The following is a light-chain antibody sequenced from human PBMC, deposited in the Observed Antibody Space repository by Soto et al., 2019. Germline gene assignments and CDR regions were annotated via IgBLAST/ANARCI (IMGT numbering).Light chain of an antibody. CDR2: DVT. Sequence: QSALTQPRSVSGSPGQSVTISCTGTSSDVGGYNYVSWYQQHPGKAPKLIMYDVTKRPSGVPDRFSGSKSGNTASLTISGLQAEDEADYYCCSYATGATWVFGGGTKLTVL. V-gene: IGLV2-11*01. CDR3: CSYATGATWV. CDR1: SSDVGGYNY. J-gene: IGLJ3*02.